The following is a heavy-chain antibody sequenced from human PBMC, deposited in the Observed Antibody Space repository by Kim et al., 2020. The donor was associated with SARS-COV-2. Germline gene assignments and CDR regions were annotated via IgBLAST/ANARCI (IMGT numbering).Heavy chain of an antibody. V-gene: IGHV4-59*09. D-gene: IGHD3-3*01. Sequence: KSRVTISVDTSKNQFSLKLSSVTTADTAVYYCARGSGYDFWSGYPGGFDYWGQGTLVTVSS. CDR3: ARGSGYDFWSGYPGGFDY. J-gene: IGHJ4*02.